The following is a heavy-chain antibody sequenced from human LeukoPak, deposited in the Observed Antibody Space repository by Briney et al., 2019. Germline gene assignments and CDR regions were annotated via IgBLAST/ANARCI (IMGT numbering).Heavy chain of an antibody. CDR3: ARGEGGALQRLDY. J-gene: IGHJ4*02. V-gene: IGHV4-59*11. CDR2: IYYSGST. Sequence: SETLSLTCTVSGGSISSHYWSWVRQPPGKGLEWIGYIYYSGSTNYNPSLKSRVTIPVDTSKNQFSLKLSSVTAADTAVYYCARGEGGALQRLDYWGQGTLVTVSS. CDR1: GGSISSHY. D-gene: IGHD1-26*01.